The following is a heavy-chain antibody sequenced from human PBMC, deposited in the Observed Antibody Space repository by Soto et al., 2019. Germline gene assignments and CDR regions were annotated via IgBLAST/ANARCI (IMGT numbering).Heavy chain of an antibody. D-gene: IGHD6-6*01. J-gene: IGHJ4*02. CDR3: AKNWDTTFSSSSH. CDR2: ISGSGGST. CDR1: GFTFTTYA. Sequence: EVQLLESGGGLVQPGGSLRLSCAASGFTFTTYAMTWVRRAPGKGLEWVSAISGSGGSTYYADSVKGRFTISRDSSKKTVFLQMNSLRAEDTAVYYCAKNWDTTFSSSSHWGQGTLVTVSS. V-gene: IGHV3-23*01.